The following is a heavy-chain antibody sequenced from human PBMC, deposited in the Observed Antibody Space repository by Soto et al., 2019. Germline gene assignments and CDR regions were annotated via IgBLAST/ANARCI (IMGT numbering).Heavy chain of an antibody. CDR3: AKSKWLVLEFDY. J-gene: IGHJ4*02. CDR1: GFTFSSYA. CDR2: ISGSGGST. D-gene: IGHD6-19*01. V-gene: IGHV3-23*01. Sequence: EVQLLESGGGLVQPGGSLRLSCAASGFTFSSYAMSWVRQAPGKGLEWVSAISGSGGSTYYAASVKGRFTISRDNSKNTLYLQMNSLRAEDTAVYYCAKSKWLVLEFDYWGQGTLVTVSS.